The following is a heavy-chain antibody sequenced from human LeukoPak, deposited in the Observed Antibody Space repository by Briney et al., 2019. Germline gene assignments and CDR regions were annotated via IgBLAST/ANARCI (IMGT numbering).Heavy chain of an antibody. CDR3: ARLNSGTYLDY. D-gene: IGHD1-26*01. V-gene: IGHV2-70*04. CDR2: IDWDDDK. CDR1: GFSLSTSGMR. J-gene: IGHJ4*02. Sequence: VSGPALVKPTQTLTLTFTFSGFSLSTSGMRVSWIRQPPGKALEWLARIDWDDDKFYSTSLKTRLTISKDTSKNQVVLTMTNMDPVDTATYYCARLNSGTYLDYWGQGTLVTVSS.